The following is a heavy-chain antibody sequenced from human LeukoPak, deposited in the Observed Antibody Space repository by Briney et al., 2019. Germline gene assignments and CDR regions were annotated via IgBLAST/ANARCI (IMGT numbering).Heavy chain of an antibody. CDR2: IYASGST. V-gene: IGHV4-4*07. Sequence: SETLSLTCTVSGGSISSYYWSWIRQPAGKGLEWIGRIYASGSTNYNPSLKSRVTMSVDTSKNHFSLKLSSVTAADTAVYYCARDSLRYFDWSSSAFDIWGQGTMVTVSS. CDR1: GGSISSYY. CDR3: ARDSLRYFDWSSSAFDI. J-gene: IGHJ3*02. D-gene: IGHD3-9*01.